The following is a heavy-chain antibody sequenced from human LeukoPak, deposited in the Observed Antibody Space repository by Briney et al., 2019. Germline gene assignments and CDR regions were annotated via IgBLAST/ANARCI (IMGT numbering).Heavy chain of an antibody. CDR3: ARSNYDILTGYHYNWFDP. D-gene: IGHD3-9*01. Sequence: PSETLSLTCTVSGGSISSSSYYWGWIRQPPGKGLEWIGSIYYSGSTYYNPSLKSRVTISVDTSKNQFSLKLSSVTAADTAVYYCARSNYDILTGYHYNWFDPWGQGTLVTVSS. J-gene: IGHJ5*02. CDR2: IYYSGST. CDR1: GGSISSSSYY. V-gene: IGHV4-39*07.